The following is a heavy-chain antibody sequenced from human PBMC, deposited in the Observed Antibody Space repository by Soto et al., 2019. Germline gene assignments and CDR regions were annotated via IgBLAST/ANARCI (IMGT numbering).Heavy chain of an antibody. D-gene: IGHD1-26*01. Sequence: EVQLLESGGGLVQPGGSLRLSCAASGFTFSSYAMSWVRQAPGKGLEWVSAISGSGDGTYYADSVKGRFTISRDNSKNTLYLQMNGLRAEDTAVHYCAKGISGTYYSLDYWGQGILVTVSS. J-gene: IGHJ4*02. CDR1: GFTFSSYA. CDR3: AKGISGTYYSLDY. CDR2: ISGSGDGT. V-gene: IGHV3-23*01.